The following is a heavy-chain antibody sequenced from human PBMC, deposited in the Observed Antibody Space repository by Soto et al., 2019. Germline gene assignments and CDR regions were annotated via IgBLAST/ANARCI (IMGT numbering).Heavy chain of an antibody. D-gene: IGHD3-9*01. V-gene: IGHV4-4*02. CDR2: IYHSGST. CDR1: GGSISSSNW. CDR3: ARGRYDILTGYELDP. J-gene: IGHJ5*02. Sequence: SETLSLTCAVSGGSISSSNWWSWVRQPPGKGLEWIGEIYHSGSTNYNPSLKSRVTISVDKSKNQFSLKLSSVTAADTAVYYCARGRYDILTGYELDPWGQGTLVTVSS.